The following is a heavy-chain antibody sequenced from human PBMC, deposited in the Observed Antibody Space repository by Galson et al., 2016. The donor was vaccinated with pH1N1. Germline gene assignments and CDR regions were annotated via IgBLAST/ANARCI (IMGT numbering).Heavy chain of an antibody. J-gene: IGHJ3*02. CDR1: GFTFNTYA. V-gene: IGHV3-30-3*01. CDR3: ARPTAIFGVFVPFAPFDI. CDR2: ISYDGNKK. Sequence: SPRLSCAASGFTFNTYAMHWVRQAPGKGLEWVAFISYDGNKKDFADSVKGRFTISRDNSKKTVFLQVNSLRAEDTAVYYCARPTAIFGVFVPFAPFDIWGQGTMVTVSS. D-gene: IGHD3-3*01.